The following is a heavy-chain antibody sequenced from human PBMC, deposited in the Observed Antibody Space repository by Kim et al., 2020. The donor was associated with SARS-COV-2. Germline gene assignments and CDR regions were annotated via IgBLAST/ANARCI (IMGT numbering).Heavy chain of an antibody. J-gene: IGHJ1*01. D-gene: IGHD4-17*01. CDR2: INNNGEDT. Sequence: GGSLRLSCSASGFRFSDSGMHWVRQAPGKGLEYLSTINNNGEDTKYADHVKGRFAISRDNAKSTWYLQMSGLRAEDTAGYYCVKNLRLRDQSWGQGNMGT. V-gene: IGHV3-64D*06. CDR1: GFRFSDSG. CDR3: VKNLRLRDQS.